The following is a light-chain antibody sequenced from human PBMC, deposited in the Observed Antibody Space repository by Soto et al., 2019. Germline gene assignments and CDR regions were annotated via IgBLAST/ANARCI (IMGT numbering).Light chain of an antibody. J-gene: IGLJ1*01. CDR3: SSYAGSNSDV. Sequence: QSALTQPPSASGSPGQSVTISCTGTSSDVGGYNYVSWNQQNPGKAPKPMIYEVSKRPSGVPDRFSGSKSGNTASLTVSGLQAEDEADYYCSSYAGSNSDVFGTGTKVTVL. CDR1: SSDVGGYNY. V-gene: IGLV2-8*01. CDR2: EVS.